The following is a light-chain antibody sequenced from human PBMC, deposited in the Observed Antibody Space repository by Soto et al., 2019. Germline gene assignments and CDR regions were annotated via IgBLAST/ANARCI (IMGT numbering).Light chain of an antibody. CDR2: AAS. CDR3: QQSYSTPLIT. J-gene: IGKJ5*01. Sequence: DIQMTQSPSSLSASVGDRVTITCRASQSISSYLNWYQQKPGKAPKLLIYAASSLQSGVPSRFSGSGSGTEFTLTISRLQPEDFATYYCQQSYSTPLITFGQGTRLEIK. V-gene: IGKV1-39*01. CDR1: QSISSY.